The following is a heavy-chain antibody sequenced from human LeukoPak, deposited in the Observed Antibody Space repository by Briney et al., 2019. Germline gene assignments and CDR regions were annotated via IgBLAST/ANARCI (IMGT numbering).Heavy chain of an antibody. J-gene: IGHJ6*03. Sequence: SVKVSCKASGGTFSSYAISWVRQAPGQGLEWMGGIIPIFGTANYAQKFQGRVTITTDESTSTAYMELSSLRSEDTAVYYCARSPDGGGYSSSWYYMDVWGKGTTVTVSS. V-gene: IGHV1-69*05. CDR3: ARSPDGGGYSSSWYYMDV. D-gene: IGHD6-13*01. CDR1: GGTFSSYA. CDR2: IIPIFGTA.